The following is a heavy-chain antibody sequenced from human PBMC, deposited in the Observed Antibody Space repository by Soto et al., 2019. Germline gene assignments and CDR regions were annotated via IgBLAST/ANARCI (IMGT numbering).Heavy chain of an antibody. CDR2: ISSSSSTI. J-gene: IGHJ4*02. Sequence: EVQLVESGGGLVQPGGSLRLSCAASGFTFSSYSMNWVRQAPGKGLEWVSYISSSSSTIYYADSVKGRFTISRDNAKNSLYLQMTGLRAEDTAVYYCARGAASISYGLDYWGQGTLVTVSS. CDR1: GFTFSSYS. CDR3: ARGAASISYGLDY. V-gene: IGHV3-48*01. D-gene: IGHD4-17*01.